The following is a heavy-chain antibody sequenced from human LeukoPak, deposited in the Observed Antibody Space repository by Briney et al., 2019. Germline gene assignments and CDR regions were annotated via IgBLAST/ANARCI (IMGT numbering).Heavy chain of an antibody. CDR3: AREDNWNYFLYYYGMDV. Sequence: GRSLRLPCAASGFTFSSYGMHWVRQAPGKGLEWVAVIWYDGSNKYYADSVKGRFTIFRDNSKNTLYLQMNSLRAEDTAVYYCAREDNWNYFLYYYGMDVWGQGTTVTVSS. V-gene: IGHV3-33*01. CDR1: GFTFSSYG. J-gene: IGHJ6*02. CDR2: IWYDGSNK. D-gene: IGHD1-7*01.